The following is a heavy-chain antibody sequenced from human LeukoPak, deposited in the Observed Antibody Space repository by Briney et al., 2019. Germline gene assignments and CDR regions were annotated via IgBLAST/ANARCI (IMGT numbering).Heavy chain of an antibody. CDR2: IYYSGST. CDR3: ARAGTVTAFDN. D-gene: IGHD4-17*01. CDR1: GGSISSYY. Sequence: SETLSLTCTVSGGSISSYYRSWIRQPPGKGLEWIGYIYYSGSTNYNPSLKSRVTISVDTSKNQFSLKLSSVTAADTAVYYCARAGTVTAFDNWGQGTLVTVSS. J-gene: IGHJ4*02. V-gene: IGHV4-59*01.